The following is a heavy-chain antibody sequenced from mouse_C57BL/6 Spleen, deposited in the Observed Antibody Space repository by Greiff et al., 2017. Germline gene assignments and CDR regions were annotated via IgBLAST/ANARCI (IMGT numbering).Heavy chain of an antibody. Sequence: QVPLQQSGAELAKPGASVKLSCKASGYTFTSSWMHWVKQRPGTGLEWIGYINPSSGYTKYNQKFKDKATLTADKSSSTAYMQLSSLTDEDAAVYYCARGNWEDDWGQGTTLTVSS. J-gene: IGHJ2*01. V-gene: IGHV1-7*01. CDR1: GYTFTSSW. CDR3: ARGNWEDD. CDR2: INPSSGYT. D-gene: IGHD4-1*01.